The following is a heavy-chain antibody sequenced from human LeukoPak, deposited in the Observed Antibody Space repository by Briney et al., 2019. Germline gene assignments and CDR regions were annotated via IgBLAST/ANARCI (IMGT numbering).Heavy chain of an antibody. V-gene: IGHV3-74*01. J-gene: IGHJ4*02. CDR2: INSDGSTT. CDR3: ARLTPPFDY. D-gene: IGHD3-16*01. Sequence: PGGSLRLSCAASGFTFSNYWMHWVRQAPGKGLVWVARINSDGSTTNYADSVKGRFTISRDNAKNTLYLQMNSLRAEDTAVYYCARLTPPFDYWGQGTLVNVSS. CDR1: GFTFSNYW.